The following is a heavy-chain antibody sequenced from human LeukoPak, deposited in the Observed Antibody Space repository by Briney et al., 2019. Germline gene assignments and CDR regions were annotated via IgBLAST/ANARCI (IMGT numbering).Heavy chain of an antibody. CDR2: IKQDGSEK. J-gene: IGHJ2*01. CDR1: GGSISSYY. CDR3: TRAGASWDSRWYFDL. D-gene: IGHD1-26*01. Sequence: HPSETLSLTCTVSGGSISSYYWSWIRQPPGKGLEWVANIKQDGSEKNYLDSVKGRFTISRDNAKNSLFLQMNSLRAEDTAVYYCTRAGASWDSRWYFDLWGRGTLVTVSS. V-gene: IGHV3-7*01.